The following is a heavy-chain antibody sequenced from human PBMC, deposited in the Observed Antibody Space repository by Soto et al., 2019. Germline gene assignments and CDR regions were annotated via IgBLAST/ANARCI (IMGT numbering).Heavy chain of an antibody. J-gene: IGHJ5*02. CDR2: IYYSGST. CDR1: GGSIGNYC. CDR3: ARVGLSSWDNWFDP. Sequence: SETLSLPRTVSGGSIGNYCCSCIRQPPGKGLEWIGYIYYSGSTNYNPSLKSRVTISVDTSKNQFSLKLSSVTAADSAVYFCARVGLSSWDNWFDPWGQGTLVTVSS. V-gene: IGHV4-59*01. D-gene: IGHD6-13*01.